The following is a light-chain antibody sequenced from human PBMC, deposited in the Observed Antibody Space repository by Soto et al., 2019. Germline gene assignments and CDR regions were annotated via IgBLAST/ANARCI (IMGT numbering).Light chain of an antibody. V-gene: IGLV1-40*01. J-gene: IGLJ1*01. CDR1: SSNIGAGYD. CDR2: GNS. CDR3: AAWDDSLGGHV. Sequence: QSVLTQPPSVSGAPGQRVTISCTGSSSNIGAGYDVHWYQQLPGTAPKLLIYGNSNLPSGVPDRFSGSKSGTSATLAISGLQSEDEADYYCAAWDDSLGGHVFGTGTKVTVL.